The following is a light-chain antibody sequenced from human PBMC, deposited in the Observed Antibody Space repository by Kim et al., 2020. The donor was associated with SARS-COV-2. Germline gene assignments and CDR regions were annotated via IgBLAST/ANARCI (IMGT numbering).Light chain of an antibody. CDR3: QQYYSTLLT. V-gene: IGKV4-1*01. J-gene: IGKJ4*01. CDR2: WAS. Sequence: ATINCKSSQSVLYSSNNKNYLAWYQQKPGQPPKLLIYWASTRESGVPDRFSGSGSGTDFTLTISSLQAEDVAVYYCQQYYSTLLTFDGGTKVDIK. CDR1: QSVLYSSNNKNY.